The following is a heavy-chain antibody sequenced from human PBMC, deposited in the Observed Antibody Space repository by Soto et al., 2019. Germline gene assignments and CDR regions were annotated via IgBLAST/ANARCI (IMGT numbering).Heavy chain of an antibody. V-gene: IGHV4-30-4*01. CDR3: ATQPLYSSGPYYFDY. J-gene: IGHJ4*02. Sequence: SETLSLTCTVSGGSISSGDYYWSWIRQPPGKGLEWIGYIYYSGSTYYNPSLKSRVTMSVDTSKNQFSLKLSSVTAVDTAVYYCATQPLYSSGPYYFDYWGQGTLVTVSS. D-gene: IGHD3-22*01. CDR2: IYYSGST. CDR1: GGSISSGDYY.